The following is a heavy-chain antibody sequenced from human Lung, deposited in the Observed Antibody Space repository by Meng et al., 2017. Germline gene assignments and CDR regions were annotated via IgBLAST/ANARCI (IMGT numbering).Heavy chain of an antibody. J-gene: IGHJ4*02. V-gene: IGHV3-23*04. CDR3: AKKGWLYWGSGDDY. D-gene: IGHD7-27*01. CDR1: GFTFSSNA. Sequence: EGLRVEAGGVVGQPGWYLRLSCAASGFTFSSNAMSWFRQAPGKGLEGVSAISVSGSSPYYADSVKGRFTISRDNSKNTLYLQMNSLRAEDTAVYYCAKKGWLYWGSGDDYWGQGTLVTVSS. CDR2: ISVSGSSP.